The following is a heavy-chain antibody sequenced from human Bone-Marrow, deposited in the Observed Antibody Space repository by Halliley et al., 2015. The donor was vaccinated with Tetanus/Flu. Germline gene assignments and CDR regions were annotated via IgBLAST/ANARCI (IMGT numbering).Heavy chain of an antibody. Sequence: AVSGFTFSSYAMNWVRQAPGKGLEWVSAITGSGGSTYSADSVKGRFTISRDNSKNTLNLQMNSLRAEDTAVYYCAKAFGVDYDSSGYEYYLDYWGQGTLVTVSS. CDR1: GFTFSSYA. CDR2: ITGSGGST. V-gene: IGHV3-23*01. D-gene: IGHD3-22*01. CDR3: AKAFGVDYDSSGYEYYLDY. J-gene: IGHJ4*02.